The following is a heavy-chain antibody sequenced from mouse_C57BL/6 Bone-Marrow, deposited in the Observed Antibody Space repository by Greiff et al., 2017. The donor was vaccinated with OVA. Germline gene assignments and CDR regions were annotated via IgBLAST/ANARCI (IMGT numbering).Heavy chain of an antibody. Sequence: VQLVESGPELVKPGASVTISCKASGYAFSSSWMNWVKQRPGKGLEWIGRIYPGDGDTNYNGKFKGKATLTADKSSSTAYMQLSSLTSEDSAVYFCARYLWGAMDYWGQGPSVTVSS. D-gene: IGHD1-1*02. CDR2: IYPGDGDT. J-gene: IGHJ4*01. CDR3: ARYLWGAMDY. V-gene: IGHV1-82*01. CDR1: GYAFSSSW.